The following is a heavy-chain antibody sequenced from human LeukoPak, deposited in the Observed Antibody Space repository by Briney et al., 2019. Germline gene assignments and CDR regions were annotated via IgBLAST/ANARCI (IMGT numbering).Heavy chain of an antibody. CDR3: SRGAPPGFSWFDP. CDR1: GGSISDSGGYY. J-gene: IGHJ5*02. CDR2: IFYSGTT. Sequence: SETLSLTCTVSGGSISDSGGYYWSWIRQHPGKGLEWIGNIFYSGTTYYNPSLKSRLSIAADTSKNQFSLKMRSVTAADTAVYYCSRGAPPGFSWFDPWGQGTLVTVSS. V-gene: IGHV4-31*03. D-gene: IGHD3-10*01.